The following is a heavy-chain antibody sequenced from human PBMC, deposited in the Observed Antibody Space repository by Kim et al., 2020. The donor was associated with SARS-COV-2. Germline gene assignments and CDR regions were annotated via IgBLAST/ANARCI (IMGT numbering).Heavy chain of an antibody. CDR1: GYIFTDYN. Sequence: ASVKVSCKASGYIFTDYNIHWVRQAPGQGLEWMAWINPNSGDTNYAQNFQGGVTLTTDTSINTAYLEVNSLTSDDAAVYYCARDRGNTWYDMANWFAPWGQGTPVTVSS. J-gene: IGHJ5*02. D-gene: IGHD6-13*01. CDR3: ARDRGNTWYDMANWFAP. CDR2: INPNSGDT. V-gene: IGHV1-2*02.